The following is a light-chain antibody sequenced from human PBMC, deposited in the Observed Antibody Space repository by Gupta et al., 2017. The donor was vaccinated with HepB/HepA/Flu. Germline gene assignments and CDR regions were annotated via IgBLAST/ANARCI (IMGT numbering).Light chain of an antibody. J-gene: IGLJ2*01. CDR3: CSYASSGTLL. CDR1: NRDIGSYNL. V-gene: IGLV2-23*01. CDR2: EVN. Sequence: QSALTQPASMSGSPGPSITISCSGTNRDIGSYNLVSWYQQHPGKAPKLMIYEVNKRPSGVSNRFSASKSGNTASLTISGLQPEDEADYFCCSYASSGTLLFGGGTKLTVL.